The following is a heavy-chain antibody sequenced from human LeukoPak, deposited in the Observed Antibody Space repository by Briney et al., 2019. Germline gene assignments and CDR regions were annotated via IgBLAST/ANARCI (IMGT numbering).Heavy chain of an antibody. V-gene: IGHV3-7*03. CDR3: ARRLLWFGEPRAFDI. CDR2: MNGDGSQI. J-gene: IGHJ3*02. CDR1: GFTFSGHW. D-gene: IGHD3-10*01. Sequence: GALRLSCAASGFTFSGHWMSWVRQAPAKGLEWVAHMNGDGSQIYYMDFVKGRFTISRDNAKNSLYLQMNSLRAEDTAVYYCARRLLWFGEPRAFDIWGQGTMVTVSS.